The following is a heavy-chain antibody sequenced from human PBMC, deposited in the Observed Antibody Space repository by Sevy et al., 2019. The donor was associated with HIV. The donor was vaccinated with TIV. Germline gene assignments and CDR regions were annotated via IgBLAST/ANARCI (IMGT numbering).Heavy chain of an antibody. D-gene: IGHD3-3*02. CDR3: ARGWPIHL. V-gene: IGHV3-23*01. CDR2: TPTSGIST. Sequence: GGSLRLSCAASGFSFDNHAMMWFRQPPGKGLEWVSTTPTSGISTFYANSVKGRFIISRDNSKSTLYVDMNSLRVEDTALYYCARGWPIHLWGQGILVTVSS. J-gene: IGHJ4*02. CDR1: GFSFDNHA.